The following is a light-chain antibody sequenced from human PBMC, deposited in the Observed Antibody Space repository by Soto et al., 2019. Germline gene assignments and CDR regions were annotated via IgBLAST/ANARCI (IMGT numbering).Light chain of an antibody. Sequence: QSALTQPASVSGSPGQSITISCTGTSSDVVGYNYVSWYQQHPGKAPKLMIYDVSNRPSGVSNRFSSSKSGNTASLTISGLQAEDEADYYCSLYTSSSTPYYVFGTGTKVTVL. CDR1: SSDVVGYNY. CDR2: DVS. J-gene: IGLJ1*01. V-gene: IGLV2-14*01. CDR3: SLYTSSSTPYYV.